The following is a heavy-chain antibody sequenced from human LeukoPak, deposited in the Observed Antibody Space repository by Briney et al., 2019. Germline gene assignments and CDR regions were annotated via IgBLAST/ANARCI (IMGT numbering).Heavy chain of an antibody. CDR2: ISSSSSYI. V-gene: IGHV3-21*01. Sequence: GGSLRLSCAASGFTFSSYSMNWVRQAPGKGLEWVSSISSSSSYIYYADSVKGRFTISRDNAKNSLYLQMNSLRAEDTAVYYCARGEEYYDILTGPTDAFDIWGQGTMVTVSS. CDR1: GFTFSSYS. CDR3: ARGEEYYDILTGPTDAFDI. D-gene: IGHD3-9*01. J-gene: IGHJ3*02.